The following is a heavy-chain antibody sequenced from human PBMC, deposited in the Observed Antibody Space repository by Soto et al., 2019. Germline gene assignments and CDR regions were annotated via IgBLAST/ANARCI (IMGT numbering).Heavy chain of an antibody. Sequence: QVQLVESGGGVVQPGRSLRLSCAASEFTFSPYAMHWVRQAPGKGLEWVAVISYDGSNQYYADSVKGRFTISRDTAKNTLYLEMNSLRTDDTAIYFCVREIFTSPLPDRGMDVWGQGTTVIVSS. CDR2: ISYDGSNQ. CDR1: EFTFSPYA. CDR3: VREIFTSPLPDRGMDV. V-gene: IGHV3-30-3*01. J-gene: IGHJ6*02. D-gene: IGHD2-2*01.